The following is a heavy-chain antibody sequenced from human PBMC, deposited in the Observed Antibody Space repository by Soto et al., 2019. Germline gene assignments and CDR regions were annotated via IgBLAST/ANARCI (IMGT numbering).Heavy chain of an antibody. Sequence: QVQLQQWGAGLLKPSETLSLTCAVYGGSFRGYYWSWIGQPPGAGLEWIGEINHSGSTNYNPSLKSRVTISVDTSKNQFSLKLSSVTAADTAVYYCARGDAARPYYFDYWGQGTLVTVSS. CDR2: INHSGST. V-gene: IGHV4-34*01. CDR1: GGSFRGYY. J-gene: IGHJ4*02. D-gene: IGHD6-6*01. CDR3: ARGDAARPYYFDY.